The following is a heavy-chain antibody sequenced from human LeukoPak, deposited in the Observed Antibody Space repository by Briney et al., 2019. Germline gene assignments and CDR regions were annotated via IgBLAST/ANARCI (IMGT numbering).Heavy chain of an antibody. CDR2: ISGSGGST. CDR1: GFTLSSYA. Sequence: GGSLRLSCAASGFTLSSYAMSWVRQAPGKGLEWVSAISGSGGSTYYADSVKGRFTISRDNSKNTLYLQMNSLRAEDTAVYYCAKDGAGRWLQPLYYYYMDVWGKGTTVTVSS. D-gene: IGHD5-24*01. V-gene: IGHV3-23*01. CDR3: AKDGAGRWLQPLYYYYMDV. J-gene: IGHJ6*03.